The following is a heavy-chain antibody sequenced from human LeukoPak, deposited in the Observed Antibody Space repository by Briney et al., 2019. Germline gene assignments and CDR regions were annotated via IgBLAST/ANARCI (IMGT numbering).Heavy chain of an antibody. D-gene: IGHD3-22*01. CDR1: GFTFSNYG. Sequence: HLGRSLRLSCAASGFTFSNYGIHWVRQAPGKGLEWVANIKQDGSEKYYVDSVKGRFTISRDNAKNSLYLQMNSLRAEDTAVYYCARDSVHGYYDSSGYSALVDYWGQGTLVTVSS. CDR2: IKQDGSEK. V-gene: IGHV3-7*01. J-gene: IGHJ4*02. CDR3: ARDSVHGYYDSSGYSALVDY.